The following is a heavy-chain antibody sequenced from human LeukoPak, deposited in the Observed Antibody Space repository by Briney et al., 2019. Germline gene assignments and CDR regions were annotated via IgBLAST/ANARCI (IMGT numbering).Heavy chain of an antibody. CDR3: ARLLGYCSSTSCYVFDY. CDR1: GGSISSSSYY. CDR2: IYYSGST. V-gene: IGHV4-39*01. Sequence: PSETLSLTCTVSGGSISSSSYYWGWIRQPPGTGLEWIGSIYYSGSTYYNPSLKSRVTISVDTSKNQFSLKLSSVTAADTAVYYCARLLGYCSSTSCYVFDYWGQGTLVTVSS. J-gene: IGHJ4*02. D-gene: IGHD2-2*01.